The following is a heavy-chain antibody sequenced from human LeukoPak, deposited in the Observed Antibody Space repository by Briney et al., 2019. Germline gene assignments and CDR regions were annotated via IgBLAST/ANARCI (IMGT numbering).Heavy chain of an antibody. CDR2: ISWNSGSI. Sequence: GGSLRLSCAASGFTFDDYAMHWVRQAPGKGLEWVSGISWNSGSIGYADSVKGRFTISRDNAKNFLYLQMNSLRAEDTALYYCAKLYCSGGSCPMDVWGQGTTVTVSS. V-gene: IGHV3-9*01. CDR3: AKLYCSGGSCPMDV. J-gene: IGHJ6*02. CDR1: GFTFDDYA. D-gene: IGHD2-15*01.